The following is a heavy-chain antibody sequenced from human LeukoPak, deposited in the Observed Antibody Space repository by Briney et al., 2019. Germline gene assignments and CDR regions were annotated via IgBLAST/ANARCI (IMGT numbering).Heavy chain of an antibody. V-gene: IGHV3-23*01. Sequence: GGSLRLSCAASGFTFSRCAMNGVRQAPGKGLEWVSAFSGRDSTSYTDSVKGRFTISRDNSKNTVYLQMNGLRAEDTAVYYCAKAPRHNWNDPFDYWGQGSLVTVAS. D-gene: IGHD1-1*01. CDR1: GFTFSRCA. CDR2: FSGRDST. CDR3: AKAPRHNWNDPFDY. J-gene: IGHJ4*02.